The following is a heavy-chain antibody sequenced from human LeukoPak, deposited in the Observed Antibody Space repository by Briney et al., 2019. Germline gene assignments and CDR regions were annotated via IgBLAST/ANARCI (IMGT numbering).Heavy chain of an antibody. V-gene: IGHV4-4*07. Sequence: PSETLSLTCTVSGGSISGYYWSWIRQPAGKGLEWIGRIYTSGSTHYNPSLKSRVTMSVDTSKNQFSMKLSSVTAAGTAVYYCARIITGTTTAFDIWGQGTIVTVSS. D-gene: IGHD1-7*01. CDR1: GGSISGYY. J-gene: IGHJ3*02. CDR2: IYTSGST. CDR3: ARIITGTTTAFDI.